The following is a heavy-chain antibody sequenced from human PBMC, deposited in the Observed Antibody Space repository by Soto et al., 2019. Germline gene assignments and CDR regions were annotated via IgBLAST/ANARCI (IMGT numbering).Heavy chain of an antibody. CDR3: ARVGLETAIAAAGNFDY. D-gene: IGHD6-13*01. CDR2: IYYSGST. V-gene: IGHV4-31*03. J-gene: IGHJ4*02. Sequence: NPSETLSLTCTVSGGSISSGGYYWSWIRQHPGKGLEWIGYIYYSGSTYYNPSLKSRVTISVDTSKNQFSLKLSSVTAADTAVYYCARVGLETAIAAAGNFDYWGQGTLVTVSS. CDR1: GGSISSGGYY.